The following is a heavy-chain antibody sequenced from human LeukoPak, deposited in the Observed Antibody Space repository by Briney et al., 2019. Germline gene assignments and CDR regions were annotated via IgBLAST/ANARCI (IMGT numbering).Heavy chain of an antibody. CDR3: ARGIKYCSSTSCYFAIYYYYGMDV. D-gene: IGHD2-2*01. CDR2: MNPNSGNT. Sequence: GASVKVSCKASGYTFTSYDINWVRQATGQGLEWMGWMNPNSGNTGYAQKFQGRVTMTRNTSISTAYMELSSLRSEDTAVYYCARGIKYCSSTSCYFAIYYYYGMDVWGQETTVTVSS. V-gene: IGHV1-8*01. J-gene: IGHJ6*02. CDR1: GYTFTSYD.